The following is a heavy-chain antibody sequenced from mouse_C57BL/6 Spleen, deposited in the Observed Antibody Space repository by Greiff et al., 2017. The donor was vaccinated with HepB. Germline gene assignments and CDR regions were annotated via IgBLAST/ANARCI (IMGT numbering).Heavy chain of an antibody. D-gene: IGHD1-1*01. CDR3: ARPTTVVATRYFDV. CDR2: ISSGSSTI. Sequence: EGKRMESGGGLVKPGGSLKLSCAASGFTFSDYGMHWVRQAPEKGLEWVAYISSGSSTIYYADTVKGRFTISRDNAKNTLFLQMTSLRSEDTAMYYCARPTTVVATRYFDVWGTGTTVTVSS. J-gene: IGHJ1*03. CDR1: GFTFSDYG. V-gene: IGHV5-17*01.